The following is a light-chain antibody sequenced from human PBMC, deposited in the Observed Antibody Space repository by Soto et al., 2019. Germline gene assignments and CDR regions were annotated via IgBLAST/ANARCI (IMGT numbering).Light chain of an antibody. CDR1: QSVSSSY. CDR3: QQYWA. Sequence: EIVLTQSPGTLSLSPGERATLSCRASQSVSSSYLAWYQQEPGQAPRLLIYGASSRATGIPDRFSGSGSGTDFTLTISRLEPEDFAVYYCQQYWAFGQGTKVDIK. CDR2: GAS. J-gene: IGKJ1*01. V-gene: IGKV3-20*01.